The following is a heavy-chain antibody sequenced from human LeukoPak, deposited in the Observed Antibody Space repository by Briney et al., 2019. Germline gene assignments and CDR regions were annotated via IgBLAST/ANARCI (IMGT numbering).Heavy chain of an antibody. J-gene: IGHJ5*02. CDR1: GGSISSYY. V-gene: IGHV4-59*01. CDR2: IYYSGST. CDR3: ASWAGGSYYGWFDP. Sequence: SETLSLTCTVSGGSISSYYWSWIRQPPRKGLEWIGYIYYSGSTNYNPSLKSRVTISVDTSKNQFSLKLSSVTAADTAVYYCASWAGGSYYGWFDPWGQGTLVTVSS. D-gene: IGHD1-26*01.